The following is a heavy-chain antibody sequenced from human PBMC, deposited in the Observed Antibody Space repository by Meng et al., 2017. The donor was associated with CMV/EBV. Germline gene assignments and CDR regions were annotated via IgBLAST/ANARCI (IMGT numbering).Heavy chain of an antibody. CDR1: GGSNSSYN. D-gene: IGHD3-22*01. CDR3: ATSSTMIVAGDYYFDY. V-gene: IGHV4-4*07. J-gene: IGHJ4*02. Sequence: QDRLQVSGPGQVKPSEALSLTCTVSGGSNSSYNWSWIRQPAGQGLEWIWRIYTSGSTNYNPSLQSRVTMSVDTSKNQFSLKLISVTAADTAVYYCATSSTMIVAGDYYFDYWGQGTLVTVSS. CDR2: IYTSGST.